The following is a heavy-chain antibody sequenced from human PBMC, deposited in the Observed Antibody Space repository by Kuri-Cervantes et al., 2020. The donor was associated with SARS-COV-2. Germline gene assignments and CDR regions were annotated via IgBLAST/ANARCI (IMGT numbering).Heavy chain of an antibody. V-gene: IGHV3-7*01. J-gene: IGHJ5*02. CDR3: ARDILVLGHNWFDP. Sequence: GESLKISCAASGFTFSSYRMSWVRQAPGKGLEWVANIKQDGSEKYYVDSVKGRFTISRDNAKNSLYLQMNSLRAEDTAVYYCARDILVLGHNWFDPWGQGTLVTVSS. CDR2: IKQDGSEK. CDR1: GFTFSSYR. D-gene: IGHD2-2*01.